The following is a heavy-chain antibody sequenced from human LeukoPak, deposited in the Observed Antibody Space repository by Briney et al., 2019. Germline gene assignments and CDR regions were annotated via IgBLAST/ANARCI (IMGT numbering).Heavy chain of an antibody. J-gene: IGHJ5*02. Sequence: ETLSLTCIVSGGSLNSPNYYWGWIRQPPGKGLEWIGTIYYTGTTYYNPSLKSRLTISVDTSKNQFSLKLTSVTAADTAVYYCARHDYYGALNWFDPWGQGTLITVSS. CDR3: ARHDYYGALNWFDP. D-gene: IGHD3-10*01. CDR2: IYYTGTT. V-gene: IGHV4-39*01. CDR1: GGSLNSPNYY.